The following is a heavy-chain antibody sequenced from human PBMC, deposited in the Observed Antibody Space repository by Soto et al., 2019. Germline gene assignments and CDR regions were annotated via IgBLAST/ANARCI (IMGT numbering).Heavy chain of an antibody. J-gene: IGHJ5*02. D-gene: IGHD2-2*01. Sequence: ASVKNSCKASGYTFTNYAIHWVRQAPGQRLEWMGWINAGNGNTKYSQKFQGRVTITRDTSASTAYMELSSLRSEDTAVYYCGRDGGYCSNTSCRGINWFDPWGQGTLVTVSS. V-gene: IGHV1-3*01. CDR1: GYTFTNYA. CDR3: GRDGGYCSNTSCRGINWFDP. CDR2: INAGNGNT.